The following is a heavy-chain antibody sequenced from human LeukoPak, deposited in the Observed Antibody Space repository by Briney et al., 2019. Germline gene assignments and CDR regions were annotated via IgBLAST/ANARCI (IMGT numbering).Heavy chain of an antibody. CDR2: ISAYNGNT. D-gene: IGHD2-2*01. Sequence: ASVKVSCKASGYTFTSYGISWVRQAPGQGLEWMGWISAYNGNTNYAQKLQGRVTMTTDTSTSTAYMELRSLGSDDTAVYYCARGPYCSSTSWYGDYFDYWGQGTLVTVSS. J-gene: IGHJ4*02. CDR3: ARGPYCSSTSWYGDYFDY. CDR1: GYTFTSYG. V-gene: IGHV1-18*01.